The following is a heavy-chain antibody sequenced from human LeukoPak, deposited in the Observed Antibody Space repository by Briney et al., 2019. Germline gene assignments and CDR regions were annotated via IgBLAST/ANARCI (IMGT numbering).Heavy chain of an antibody. D-gene: IGHD3-16*02. CDR1: GFNFGVYA. CDR2: IRRYAHGGTA. V-gene: IGHV3-49*04. Sequence: PGGSLRLSCRTSGFNFGVYAMSWVSHAPGRGLEWVGFIRRYAHGGTAEYAASVRGRFTFSRDDSNSIAYLEMKCLKTDDTAMYYCVRDYHKMTYEDAFAVWGQGTMVTVSS. J-gene: IGHJ3*01. CDR3: VRDYHKMTYEDAFAV.